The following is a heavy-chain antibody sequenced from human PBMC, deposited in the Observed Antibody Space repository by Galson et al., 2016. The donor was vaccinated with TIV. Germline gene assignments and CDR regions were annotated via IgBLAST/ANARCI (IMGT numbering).Heavy chain of an antibody. Sequence: SLRLSCAASGFTFSSYGMTWVRQTPGKGLEWVSTVSGSGGATYYAESVKGRFTISRDNSKSLVYLQMNRLRAEDTAVYYCAKDRGRETPLRVEAAVPHDAFDIWGQGTMVTVSS. CDR2: VSGSGGAT. D-gene: IGHD2-15*01. CDR1: GFTFSSYG. J-gene: IGHJ3*02. V-gene: IGHV3-23*01. CDR3: AKDRGRETPLRVEAAVPHDAFDI.